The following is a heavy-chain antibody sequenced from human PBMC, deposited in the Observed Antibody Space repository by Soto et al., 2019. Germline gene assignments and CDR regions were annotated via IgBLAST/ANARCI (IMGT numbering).Heavy chain of an antibody. CDR1: GFTFSSYW. D-gene: IGHD5-12*01. CDR3: ASERWLQNFDY. CDR2: IKQDGSEK. J-gene: IGHJ4*02. V-gene: IGHV3-7*01. Sequence: EVQLVESGGGLVQPGGSLRLSCAASGFTFSSYWMSWVRQAPGKGLEWVANIKQDGSEKYYVDSVKGRFTISRDNAKNSLYLQMNSLRAEDTAVYYCASERWLQNFDYWGQGTLVTVSS.